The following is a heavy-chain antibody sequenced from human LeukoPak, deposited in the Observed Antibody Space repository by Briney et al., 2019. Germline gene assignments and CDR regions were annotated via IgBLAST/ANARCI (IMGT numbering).Heavy chain of an antibody. CDR3: ARAYGDYPDY. CDR1: GFTFSSYS. Sequence: NAGGSLRLSCAVSGFTFSSYSMNWVRQAPGKGLEWVSSISSSGSYIYYADSVKGRFTISRDNAKNSLYLQMNSLRAEDTAVYYCARAYGDYPDYWGQGALVTVSS. V-gene: IGHV3-21*01. D-gene: IGHD4-17*01. CDR2: ISSSGSYI. J-gene: IGHJ4*02.